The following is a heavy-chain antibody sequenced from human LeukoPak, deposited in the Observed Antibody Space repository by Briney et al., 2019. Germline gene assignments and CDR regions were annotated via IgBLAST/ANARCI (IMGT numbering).Heavy chain of an antibody. V-gene: IGHV3-33*01. CDR1: GFTFSSYG. D-gene: IGHD3-10*01. CDR2: IWYDGSNK. CDR3: ARAPTGDC. Sequence: GGSLRLSCAASGFTFSSYGMHWVRQAPGKGLEWVAVIWYDGSNKYYPDSVQGRFTISRDNSKNTLYLQVNSLRAEDTAVYYCARAPTGDCWGQGTLVTVSS. J-gene: IGHJ4*02.